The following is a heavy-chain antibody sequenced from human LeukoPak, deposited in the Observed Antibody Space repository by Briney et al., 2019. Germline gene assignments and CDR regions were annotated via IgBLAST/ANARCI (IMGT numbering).Heavy chain of an antibody. V-gene: IGHV1-18*01. D-gene: IGHD6-19*01. Sequence: GASVKASCKASGYTFTNYGISWVRQAPGRGLEWMGWISPYNGNTKDTQNFQGRVTMTADTPTSTAFMELRSLRSDDTAVYYCARDMRRGWDRHGDYWGQGTLVTVSS. CDR1: GYTFTNYG. CDR2: ISPYNGNT. CDR3: ARDMRRGWDRHGDY. J-gene: IGHJ4*02.